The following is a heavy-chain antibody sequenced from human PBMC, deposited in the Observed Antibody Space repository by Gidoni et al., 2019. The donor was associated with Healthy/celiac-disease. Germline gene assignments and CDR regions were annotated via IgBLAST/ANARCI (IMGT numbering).Heavy chain of an antibody. Sequence: EVQLVESGGGLVKPGGSLRLSCAASGFTFSSYSMNWVRQAPGKGLEWVSSISSSSSYIYYADSVKGRFTISRDNAKNSLYLQMNSLRAEDTAVYYCARDGKSYYDFWSGSDRSFDYWGQGTLVTVSS. D-gene: IGHD3-3*01. CDR2: ISSSSSYI. CDR3: ARDGKSYYDFWSGSDRSFDY. CDR1: GFTFSSYS. J-gene: IGHJ4*02. V-gene: IGHV3-21*01.